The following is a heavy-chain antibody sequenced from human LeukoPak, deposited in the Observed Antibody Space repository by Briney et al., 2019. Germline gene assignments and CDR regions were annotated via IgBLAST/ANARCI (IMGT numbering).Heavy chain of an antibody. D-gene: IGHD5-18*01. CDR2: ISPKSGDT. V-gene: IGHV1-2*02. J-gene: IGHJ4*02. CDR1: GYTFTDYE. CDR3: ARENTAMEL. Sequence: ASVKVSCKASGYTFTDYEMHWVRQAPGQGLEWMGWISPKSGDTNHAQKFQGRVTMTGDTSTRTVYMELSRLRSDDTAVYYCARENTAMELWGQGTLVTVSS.